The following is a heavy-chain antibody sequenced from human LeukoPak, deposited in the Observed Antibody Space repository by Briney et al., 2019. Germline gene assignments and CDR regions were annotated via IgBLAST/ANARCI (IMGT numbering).Heavy chain of an antibody. CDR2: IRSAAYDGTA. D-gene: IGHD2-2*02. CDR3: ASATLRFCSGSSCFTRDWYFHL. CDR1: GFRFRDNA. V-gene: IGHV3-49*03. J-gene: IGHJ2*01. Sequence: PGGSLRLSCTGSGFRFRDNAMGWFRQAPGKGLEWVGFIRSAAYDGTAVYAASVTGRFIVSGDDSKNVADLQMDSLKTDDTAVYYCASATLRFCSGSSCFTRDWYFHLWGRGTLVTVSS.